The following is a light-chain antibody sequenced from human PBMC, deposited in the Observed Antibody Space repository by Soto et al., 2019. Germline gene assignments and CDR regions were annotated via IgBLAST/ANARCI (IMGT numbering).Light chain of an antibody. J-gene: IGKJ1*01. CDR2: GAS. Sequence: IVMTQSPATLSLSPGERATLSCRASQNVRSYLAWYQQKLGQAPRLLISGASTRAAGIPARFSGSGSGTQFTLTISSLQSEDFAVYYCQQYDKWPTFGQGTKVEIK. CDR1: QNVRSY. CDR3: QQYDKWPT. V-gene: IGKV3-15*01.